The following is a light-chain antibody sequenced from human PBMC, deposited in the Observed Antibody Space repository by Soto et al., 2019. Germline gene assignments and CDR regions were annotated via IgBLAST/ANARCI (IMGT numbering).Light chain of an antibody. J-gene: IGLJ3*02. CDR1: SSDAGNYNF. CDR3: CSYAGSSTSWV. CDR2: EDS. V-gene: IGLV2-23*01. Sequence: QSALTQPASVSGSPGQSITISCTGTSSDAGNYNFVSWYQQHPGKSTKVIIYEDSTRPSGVSNRISGSKSGNTSSLTISGLQAEDVADYYCCSYAGSSTSWVFGGGTKLTVL.